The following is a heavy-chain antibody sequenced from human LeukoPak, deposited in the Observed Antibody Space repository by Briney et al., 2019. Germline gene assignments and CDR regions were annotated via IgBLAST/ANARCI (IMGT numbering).Heavy chain of an antibody. D-gene: IGHD3-22*01. CDR1: GGSISSSNW. J-gene: IGHJ4*02. V-gene: IGHV4-4*02. CDR3: ARSHDSAGGNLDY. CDR2: IYHSGST. Sequence: SGTLSLTCAVSGGSISSSNWWSWVRQPPGKGLEWIGEIYHSGSTNYNPSLKSRVTMSVDTSKRQFSLNLSSVTAADTAVYYCARSHDSAGGNLDYWGQGTLVTVSS.